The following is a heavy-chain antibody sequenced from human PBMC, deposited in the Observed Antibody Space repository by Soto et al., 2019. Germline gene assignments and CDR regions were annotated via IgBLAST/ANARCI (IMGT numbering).Heavy chain of an antibody. J-gene: IGHJ4*02. CDR1: GFTFSSYG. CDR2: IWFDGSNK. V-gene: IGHV3-33*01. CDR3: ARDGETYSPDY. D-gene: IGHD1-26*01. Sequence: QVQLVESGGGVVQPGRSLRLSCAASGFTFSSYGMHWVRQAPGKGLEWVSIIWFDGSNKYYADSVKGRFTISRDNSKNTLYLQMDSLRAEDTAIYYCARDGETYSPDYWGQGTLVTVIS.